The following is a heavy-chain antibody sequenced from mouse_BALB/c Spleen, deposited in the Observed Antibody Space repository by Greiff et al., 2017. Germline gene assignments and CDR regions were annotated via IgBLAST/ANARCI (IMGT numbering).Heavy chain of an antibody. CDR3: ARSADYGTYPYYAMDY. D-gene: IGHD2-1*01. CDR1: GYSITSDYA. V-gene: IGHV3-2*02. CDR2: ISYSGST. Sequence: EVQLQQSGPGLVKPSQSLSLTCTVTGYSITSDYAWNWIRQFPGNKLEWMGYISYSGSTSYNPSLKSRISITRDTSKNQFFLQLTSVTTEDTATYYCARSADYGTYPYYAMDYWGQGTSVTVSS. J-gene: IGHJ4*01.